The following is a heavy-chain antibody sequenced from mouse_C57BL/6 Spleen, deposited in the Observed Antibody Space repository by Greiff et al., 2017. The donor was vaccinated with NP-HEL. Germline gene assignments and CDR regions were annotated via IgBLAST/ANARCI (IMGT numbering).Heavy chain of an antibody. J-gene: IGHJ3*01. CDR2: IRNKANNHET. Sequence: EVKLVESGGGLVQPGGSMKLSCAASGFTFSDAWMDWVRQSPEKGLEWVAEIRNKANNHETYYAESVKGRFTISRDDSKSSVYLQMNILRAEDTGIYYCTSPRYSNYDAWFAYWGQGTLVTVSA. CDR1: GFTFSDAW. D-gene: IGHD2-5*01. V-gene: IGHV6-6*01. CDR3: TSPRYSNYDAWFAY.